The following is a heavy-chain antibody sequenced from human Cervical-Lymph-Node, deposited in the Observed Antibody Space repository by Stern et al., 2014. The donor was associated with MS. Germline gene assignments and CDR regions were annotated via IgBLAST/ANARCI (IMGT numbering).Heavy chain of an antibody. CDR1: GFSFSSYG. D-gene: IGHD1-26*01. CDR3: TRGPGGGSGSYLDY. V-gene: IGHV3-33*01. CDR2: ICYDASNK. Sequence: VQLVQSGADVVQPGRSLRLSCAASGFSFSSYGIHWVRQAPGKGLEWVGVICYDASNKYYADSVKVRITISRENSKNTLYLQMNSLRAEDTAVYSRTRGPGGGSGSYLDYWGQGTLVTVSS. J-gene: IGHJ4*02.